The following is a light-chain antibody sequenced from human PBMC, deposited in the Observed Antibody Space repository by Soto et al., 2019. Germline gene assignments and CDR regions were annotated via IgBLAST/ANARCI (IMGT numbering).Light chain of an antibody. Sequence: QSVLTQPASVSGSPGQSLTISCTGTSSDIGRYNYVSWYQHSPGKAPKLIIYDVSDRPSGVSNRFSGSKSGTTASLTISGLQAEDEADYYCGSYTSSDTMIFGGGTKLTVL. V-gene: IGLV2-14*03. J-gene: IGLJ2*01. CDR2: DVS. CDR1: SSDIGRYNY. CDR3: GSYTSSDTMI.